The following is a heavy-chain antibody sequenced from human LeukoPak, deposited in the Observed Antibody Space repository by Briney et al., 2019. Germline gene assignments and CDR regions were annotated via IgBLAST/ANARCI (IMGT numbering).Heavy chain of an antibody. J-gene: IGHJ2*01. CDR2: INPNSGGT. V-gene: IGHV1-2*02. Sequence: ASVKVSCKASGYTFTGYYMHWVRQAPGQGLEWMGWINPNSGGTNYAQKFQGRVTMTRDTSISTAYMELSRLRSDDTAVYYRAGCALSYNLNRDHAQNWYFDLWGRGTLVTVSS. CDR3: AGCALSYNLNRDHAQNWYFDL. CDR1: GYTFTGYY. D-gene: IGHD5-24*01.